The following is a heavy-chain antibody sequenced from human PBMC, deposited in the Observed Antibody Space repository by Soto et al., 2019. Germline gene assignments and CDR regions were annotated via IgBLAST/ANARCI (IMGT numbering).Heavy chain of an antibody. CDR2: ISAYNGNT. D-gene: IGHD3-16*01. J-gene: IGHJ4*02. Sequence: QVQLVQSGAEVKKPGASVQVSCKTSGYTFTNFGLSWVRQAPGQGLEWMGWISAYNGNTNYAQNFQGRVTMTTDTSTSTAYMELRSLGSADTAVYYCARGGAPIDSWGQGTLVTVSS. CDR3: ARGGAPIDS. V-gene: IGHV1-18*01. CDR1: GYTFTNFG.